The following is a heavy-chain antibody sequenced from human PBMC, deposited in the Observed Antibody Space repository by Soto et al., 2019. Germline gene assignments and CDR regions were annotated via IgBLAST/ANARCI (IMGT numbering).Heavy chain of an antibody. J-gene: IGHJ5*02. CDR2: ISPYNGNT. D-gene: IGHD3-22*01. CDR3: ARGQYFFDSRGDYDH. CDR1: GYTFVSYG. V-gene: IGHV1-18*04. Sequence: QIQLVQSAAEVKKPGASVKVSCKTSGYTFVSYGISWVRQAPGQGLEWMGWISPYNGNTNFAQRFRGRVTLTTDTSTDIVYMDLGSLNSVDTAAYYRARGQYFFDSRGDYDHCGQGTVITVSS.